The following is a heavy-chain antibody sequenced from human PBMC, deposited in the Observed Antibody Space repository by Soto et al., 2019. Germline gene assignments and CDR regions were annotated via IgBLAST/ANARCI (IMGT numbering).Heavy chain of an antibody. D-gene: IGHD2-15*01. CDR1: GFTFSSYA. V-gene: IGHV3-23*01. CDR2: ISGSGGST. J-gene: IGHJ5*02. Sequence: EVQLLESGGGLVQPGGSLRLSCAASGFTFSSYAMSWVRQAPGKGLECVSAISGSGGSTYYADSVKGRFTISRDNSKNKLYLKMNSLRGEDTAVYYCAKVASVVVVAATRNNWFDPWGQGTLVTVSS. CDR3: AKVASVVVVAATRNNWFDP.